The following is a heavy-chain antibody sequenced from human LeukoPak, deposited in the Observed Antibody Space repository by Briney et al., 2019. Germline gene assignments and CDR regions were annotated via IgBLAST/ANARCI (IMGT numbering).Heavy chain of an antibody. J-gene: IGHJ4*02. CDR1: GFTVSSNY. D-gene: IGHD3-9*01. CDR2: IYSGGST. V-gene: IGHV3-53*01. Sequence: PGGSLRLSCAASGFTVSSNYMSWVRQAPGKGLEWVSVIYSGGSTYYADSVKGRFTISRDNSKNTLYLQMNSLRAEDTAVYYCARQLRYFDWLSHFDYWGQGTLVTVSS. CDR3: ARQLRYFDWLSHFDY.